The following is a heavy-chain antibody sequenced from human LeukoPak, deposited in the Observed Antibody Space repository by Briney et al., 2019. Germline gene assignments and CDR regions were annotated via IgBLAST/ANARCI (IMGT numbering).Heavy chain of an antibody. CDR1: GFTFSSYS. CDR3: ARDGGSIVGAIPFDY. Sequence: PGGSLRLSCAASGFTFSSYSMNWVRQAPGKGLEWVSYISSSSNTIYYGDSVKGRFTISRGNAKNSLYLQMNSLRDEDTAVYYCARDGGSIVGAIPFDYWGQGTPVTVSS. D-gene: IGHD1-26*01. J-gene: IGHJ4*02. CDR2: ISSSSNTI. V-gene: IGHV3-48*02.